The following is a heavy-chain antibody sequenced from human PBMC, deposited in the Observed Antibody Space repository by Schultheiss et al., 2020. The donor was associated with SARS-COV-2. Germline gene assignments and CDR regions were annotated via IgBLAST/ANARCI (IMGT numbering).Heavy chain of an antibody. CDR3: ARVNGDYGDYGGLDY. V-gene: IGHV3-30*04. D-gene: IGHD4-17*01. CDR2: ISYDGSNK. Sequence: GGSLRLSCAASGFTFSSYAMHWVRQAPGKGLEWVAVISYDGSNKYYADSVKGRFTISRDNSKNTLYLQMNSLRAEDTAVYYCARVNGDYGDYGGLDYWGQGTLGTGSS. J-gene: IGHJ4*02. CDR1: GFTFSSYA.